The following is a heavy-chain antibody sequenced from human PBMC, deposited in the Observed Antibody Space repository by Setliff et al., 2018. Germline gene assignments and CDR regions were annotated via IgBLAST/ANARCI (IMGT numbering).Heavy chain of an antibody. CDR2: ISGSGGST. CDR1: GFTFSSYA. J-gene: IGHJ4*02. V-gene: IGHV3-23*01. Sequence: PGESLKISCAASGFTFSSYAMSWVRQAPGKGLEWVSAISGSGGSTYYADSVKGRFTISRDNSKSTLYLQMNSLRAEDTAVYYCAKDCSSSGSYYGQGTLVTVSS. CDR3: AKDCSSSGSY. D-gene: IGHD1-26*01.